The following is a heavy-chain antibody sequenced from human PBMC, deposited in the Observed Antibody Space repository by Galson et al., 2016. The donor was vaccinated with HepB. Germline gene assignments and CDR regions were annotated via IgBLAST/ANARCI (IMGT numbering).Heavy chain of an antibody. D-gene: IGHD2-8*01. Sequence: SVKVSCKASGYTFTSYGISWVRLAPGQGPEWMGWISGYNGNTNYARKFQGRVTLTTNTSTSTAYMELRSLRSDDTAVYYCARDIVLMVFSADYYYYGMDVWGQGTTATVSS. V-gene: IGHV1-18*01. J-gene: IGHJ6*02. CDR1: GYTFTSYG. CDR3: ARDIVLMVFSADYYYYGMDV. CDR2: ISGYNGNT.